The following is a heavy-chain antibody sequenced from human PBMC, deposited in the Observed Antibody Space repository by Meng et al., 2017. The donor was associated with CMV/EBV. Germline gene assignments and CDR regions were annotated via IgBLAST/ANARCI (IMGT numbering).Heavy chain of an antibody. CDR1: GFTSSNYG. CDR3: ARPLTNYDFWSGYYTGGGMDV. D-gene: IGHD3-3*01. V-gene: IGHV3-30*02. Sequence: AGSLRLSCAASGFTSSNYGMYWVRQAPGKGLEWVTFIRYDGSNKYYADSVKGRFTISRDNSKNTLFLQMNSLRAEDTAVYYCARPLTNYDFWSGYYTGGGMDVWGQGTTVTVSS. CDR2: IRYDGSNK. J-gene: IGHJ6*02.